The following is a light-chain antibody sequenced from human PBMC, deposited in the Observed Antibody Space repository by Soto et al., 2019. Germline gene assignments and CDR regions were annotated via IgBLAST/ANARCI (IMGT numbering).Light chain of an antibody. CDR2: GAS. CDR1: QSVSTN. CDR3: HQYNNWRT. V-gene: IGKV3-15*01. J-gene: IGKJ5*01. Sequence: EVVLTQSPATLSVSPGYRATLSCRASQSVSTNLAWYQQRPGQAPRLLIYGASARATGIPARFSGSGAGTEFTLTISSLQSEDFAVYYCHQYNNWRTFGQGTRLEIK.